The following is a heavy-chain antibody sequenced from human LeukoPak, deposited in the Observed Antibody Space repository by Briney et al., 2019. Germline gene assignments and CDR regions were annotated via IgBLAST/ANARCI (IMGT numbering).Heavy chain of an antibody. J-gene: IGHJ3*02. CDR2: IKHSGST. CDR3: AGSRPSDAFDI. D-gene: IGHD6-6*01. CDR1: GGSFNDYY. Sequence: SETLSLTCAVYGGSFNDYYWSWIRQPPGKGLEWIGEIKHSGSTKYNPSLKSRVTISVDKSKNQFSLKLKSVTAADTAVYYCAGSRPSDAFDIWGQGTMVTVSS. V-gene: IGHV4-34*01.